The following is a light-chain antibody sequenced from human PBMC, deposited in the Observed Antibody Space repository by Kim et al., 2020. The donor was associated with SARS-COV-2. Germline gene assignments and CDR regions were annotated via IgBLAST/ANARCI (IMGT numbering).Light chain of an antibody. CDR1: SSNIGAYD. J-gene: IGLJ3*02. V-gene: IGLV1-40*01. CDR3: QSYDSTLSDSWV. CDR2: GDT. Sequence: QSVLTQPPSVSGAPGQRVTISCTGSSSNIGAYDVHWYQHLPGTATKLLIYGDTNRPSGVPDRFSGSKSGTSASLSITGLQAEDEADYYCQSYDSTLSDSWVFGGGTQLTVL.